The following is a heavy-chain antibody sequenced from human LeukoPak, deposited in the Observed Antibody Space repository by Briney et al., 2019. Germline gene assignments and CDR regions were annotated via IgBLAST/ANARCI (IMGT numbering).Heavy chain of an antibody. CDR2: IYYSGST. V-gene: IGHV4-39*02. CDR1: GGSISSSSYY. Sequence: PSETLSLTCTVSGGSISSSSYYWGWIRQPPGKGLEWIGNIYYSGSTYYNPSLKSRVTISLDTSKNQFSLKLSSVTAADTAVYYCARDQYVPFWSGYYTYFDYWGQGTLVTVSS. D-gene: IGHD3-3*01. CDR3: ARDQYVPFWSGYYTYFDY. J-gene: IGHJ4*02.